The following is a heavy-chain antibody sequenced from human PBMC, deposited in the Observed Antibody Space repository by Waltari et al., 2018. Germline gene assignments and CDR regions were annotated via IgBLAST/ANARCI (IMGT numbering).Heavy chain of an antibody. D-gene: IGHD3-16*01. CDR3: TRRELGGAFDP. CDR2: IIPIFGTVP. J-gene: IGHJ5*02. CDR1: GGTFGRYA. Sequence: QVQLVQSGAEVKKPGSSVKVSCKASGGTFGRYAISWVRQAPGEGLEWMGGIIPIFGTVPNDAQKFHGRLTVTAAESTATVYMELSNLRSDDTAVYDCTRRELGGAFDPWGQGTLVTVSS. V-gene: IGHV1-69*12.